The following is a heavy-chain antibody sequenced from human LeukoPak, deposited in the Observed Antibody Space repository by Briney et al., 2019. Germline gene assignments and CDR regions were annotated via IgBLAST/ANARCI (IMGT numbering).Heavy chain of an antibody. CDR3: ARGLAARY. CDR2: ISWNSGSI. V-gene: IGHV3-9*01. J-gene: IGHJ4*02. D-gene: IGHD6-25*01. Sequence: PGGSLRLSCAASGFTFDDYAMHWVRQAPGKGLEWVSGISWNSGSIGYADSVKGRFTISRDNAKNSLYLQMNSLRAEDTAVYYCARGLAARYWGQGTLVTVSS. CDR1: GFTFDDYA.